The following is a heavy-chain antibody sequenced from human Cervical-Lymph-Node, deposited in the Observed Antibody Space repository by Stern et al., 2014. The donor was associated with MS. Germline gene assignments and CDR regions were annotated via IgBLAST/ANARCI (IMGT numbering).Heavy chain of an antibody. CDR3: VRRHLFSPGALDV. D-gene: IGHD3-10*01. CDR1: GFRFINYG. CDR2: ISSDGSKK. Sequence: VQLVESGGGVVQPGKSLGLSCAASGFRFINYGMVWVRQAPGKGLEWVVVISSDGSKKYYADSVKGRCTISRDNSKSTAFLQMNSLGTEDTAVYYCVRRHLFSPGALDVLGQGTTVAVSS. J-gene: IGHJ6*02. V-gene: IGHV3-30*03.